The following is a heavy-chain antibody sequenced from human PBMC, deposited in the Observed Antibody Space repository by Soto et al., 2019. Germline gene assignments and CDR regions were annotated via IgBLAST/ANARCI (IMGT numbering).Heavy chain of an antibody. CDR3: AKDFTVTTGGNLDY. D-gene: IGHD4-17*01. J-gene: IGHJ4*02. CDR2: ISWNSGII. CDR1: GFTFGDYA. V-gene: IGHV3-9*01. Sequence: GGSLRLSCAASGFTFGDYAMHWVRQAPGKGLEWVSGISWNSGIICYADSVKGRFTISRDNAKNSLYLQMNSLRAAEKALYYCAKDFTVTTGGNLDYWGQGTLVTVSS.